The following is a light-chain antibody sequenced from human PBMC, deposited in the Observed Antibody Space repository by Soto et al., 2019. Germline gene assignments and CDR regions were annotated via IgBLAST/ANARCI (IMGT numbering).Light chain of an antibody. Sequence: QSALTQPSSVSGSPGQSITISCTGTISDVGGYDYVSWYQQHPGKAPKLMIYEVSNRPSGVSNRFSGSKYANTASLTISGLQTEDEADYYCSSYTGSSSLEVFGTGTKVTVL. CDR2: EVS. V-gene: IGLV2-14*01. CDR1: ISDVGGYDY. J-gene: IGLJ1*01. CDR3: SSYTGSSSLEV.